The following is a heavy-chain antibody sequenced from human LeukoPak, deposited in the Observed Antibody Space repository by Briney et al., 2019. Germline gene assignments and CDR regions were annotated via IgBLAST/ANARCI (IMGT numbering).Heavy chain of an antibody. D-gene: IGHD2-21*02. Sequence: GASVRVSCKASGYTFTSYGISWVRQAPGQGLEWMGWMNPNSGNTGYAQKFQGRVTMTRNTSISTAYMELSSLRSEDTAVYYSARGGAYCGGDCYPYSDYWGQGTLVTVSS. CDR1: GYTFTSYG. CDR2: MNPNSGNT. V-gene: IGHV1-8*02. J-gene: IGHJ4*02. CDR3: ARGGAYCGGDCYPYSDY.